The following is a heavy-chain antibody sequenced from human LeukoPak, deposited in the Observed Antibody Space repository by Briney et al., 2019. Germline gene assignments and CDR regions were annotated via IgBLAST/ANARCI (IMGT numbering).Heavy chain of an antibody. CDR1: GFTFSTYA. V-gene: IGHV3-30*04. Sequence: GGSLRLSCAASGFTFSTYAMHWVRQAPGKGLEWVAVISYDGSNKYYADSVKGRFTISRDNSKNTLYLQMNSLRAEDTAVYYCAREGYCSGGSCEDAFDIWGQGTMVTVSS. CDR2: ISYDGSNK. D-gene: IGHD2-15*01. CDR3: AREGYCSGGSCEDAFDI. J-gene: IGHJ3*02.